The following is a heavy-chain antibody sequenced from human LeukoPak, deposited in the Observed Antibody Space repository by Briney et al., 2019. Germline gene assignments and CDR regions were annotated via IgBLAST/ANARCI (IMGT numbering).Heavy chain of an antibody. D-gene: IGHD1-1*01. CDR1: GGSISSSSYY. CDR3: ARHSSLRTFDY. J-gene: IGHJ4*02. Sequence: SETLSLTCAVSGGSISSSSYYWGWIRQPPGKGLEWIGSMYYSGSTYYNPSLKSRVTISVDTSKNQFSLKLSSVTVADTALYYCARHSSLRTFDYWGQGTLVTVSS. V-gene: IGHV4-39*01. CDR2: MYYSGST.